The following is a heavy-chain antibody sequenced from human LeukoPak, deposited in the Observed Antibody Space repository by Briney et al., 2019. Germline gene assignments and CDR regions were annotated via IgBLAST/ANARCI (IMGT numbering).Heavy chain of an antibody. D-gene: IGHD5-12*01. CDR2: ISYDGSNK. J-gene: IGHJ4*02. Sequence: GGSLRLSCAASGFTFSSYGMHWVRQAPGKGLEWVAVISYDGSNKYYADSVKGRFTISRDNSENTLYLQMNSLSAEDTAVYYCTKITVTTFKSFEYWGQGTLVTVSS. V-gene: IGHV3-30*18. CDR3: TKITVTTFKSFEY. CDR1: GFTFSSYG.